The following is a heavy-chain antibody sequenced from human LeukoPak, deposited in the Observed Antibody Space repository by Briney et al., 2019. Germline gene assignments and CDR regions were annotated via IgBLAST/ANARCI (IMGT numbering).Heavy chain of an antibody. D-gene: IGHD4-17*01. J-gene: IGHJ4*02. CDR2: ISGSGGST. CDR3: AKDTVITPRYFDY. CDR1: GFTFSSYA. Sequence: PGGSLRLSCAASGFTFSSYAMSWVRQAPGKGLEWVSAISGSGGSTYYADSVKGRLTISRDNSKNTLYLQMNSLRADDTAVYCCAKDTVITPRYFDYWGQGTLVTVSS. V-gene: IGHV3-23*01.